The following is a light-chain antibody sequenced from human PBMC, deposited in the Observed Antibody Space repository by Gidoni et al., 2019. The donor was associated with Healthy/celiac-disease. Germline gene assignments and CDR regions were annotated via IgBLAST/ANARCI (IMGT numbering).Light chain of an antibody. CDR1: QSVSSSY. CDR2: GAS. J-gene: IGKJ1*01. CDR3: QQYGRA. Sequence: LSFSPGERATLSCRASQSVSSSYLAWYQQKPGQAPRLLIYGASSRATGIPDRFSGSGSGTDFTLTISRLEPEDFAVYYCQQYGRAFGQGTKVEIK. V-gene: IGKV3-20*01.